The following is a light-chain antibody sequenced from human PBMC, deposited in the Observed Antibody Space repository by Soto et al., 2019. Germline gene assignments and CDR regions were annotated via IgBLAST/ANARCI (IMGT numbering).Light chain of an antibody. CDR2: WAS. J-gene: IGKJ2*01. CDR1: QSLLYSSNNKKN. CDR3: QQYYSPPYT. Sequence: DIVMTQSPDSLAVSLGERATINCKSSQSLLYSSNNKKNLAWYQQKPGQPTKLLIYWASTREFGVPDRFRGSGSVTDFTLTISSLQAEDVAVYYCQQYYSPPYTFGQGTKLEIK. V-gene: IGKV4-1*01.